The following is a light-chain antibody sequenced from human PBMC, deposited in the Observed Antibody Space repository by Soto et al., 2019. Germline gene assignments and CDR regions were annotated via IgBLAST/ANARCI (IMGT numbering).Light chain of an antibody. CDR1: QSVSSY. Sequence: EIVLTQSPATLSLSPGERATLSCRASQSVSSYLAWYQQKPGQAPRLLIYDASNRATGIPARFSGSGSGTDFNLPISSRDPEDFAVYYCQLRRNWPPLPFGGGTKVEIK. V-gene: IGKV3-11*01. CDR3: QLRRNWPPLP. J-gene: IGKJ4*01. CDR2: DAS.